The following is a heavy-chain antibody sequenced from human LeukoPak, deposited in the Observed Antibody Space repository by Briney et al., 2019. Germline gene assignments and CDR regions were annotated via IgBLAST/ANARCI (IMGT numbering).Heavy chain of an antibody. J-gene: IGHJ3*02. CDR3: AKVYGGNSYAFDI. D-gene: IGHD4-23*01. V-gene: IGHV3-23*01. Sequence: GGSLRFSCAASGFTISSNAMGRLRQGPGLGLEWISAISGSSASTYYADSVKGRLTISRDNSKNTLYLQMNSPRAEDTAVYYCAKVYGGNSYAFDIWGQGTMVTVSS. CDR1: GFTISSNA. CDR2: ISGSSAST.